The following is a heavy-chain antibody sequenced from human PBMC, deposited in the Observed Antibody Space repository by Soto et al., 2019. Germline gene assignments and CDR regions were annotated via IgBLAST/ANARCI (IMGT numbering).Heavy chain of an antibody. CDR1: GYSFTSYW. CDR2: IYPGDSDT. J-gene: IGHJ3*02. CDR3: AGRITMVRGVSDRGGRDDAFDI. D-gene: IGHD3-10*01. Sequence: GESLKISCKGSGYSFTSYWIGWVRQMPGKGLEWMGIIYPGDSDTRYSPSFQGQVTISADKSISTAYLQWSSLKASDTAMYYCAGRITMVRGVSDRGGRDDAFDIWGQGTMVTVS. V-gene: IGHV5-51*01.